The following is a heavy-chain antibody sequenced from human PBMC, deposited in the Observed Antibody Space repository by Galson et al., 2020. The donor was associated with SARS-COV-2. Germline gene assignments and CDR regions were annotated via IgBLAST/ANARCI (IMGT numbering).Heavy chain of an antibody. J-gene: IGHJ4*02. D-gene: IGHD3-22*01. CDR2: ISYDGSNK. Sequence: GESLKISCAASGFTFSSYGMHWVRQAPGKGLEWVAVISYDGSNKYYADSVKGRFTISRDNSKNTLYLQMNSLRAEDTAVYYCAKDRGPYYPGANWGQGTLVTVSS. V-gene: IGHV3-30*18. CDR1: GFTFSSYG. CDR3: AKDRGPYYPGAN.